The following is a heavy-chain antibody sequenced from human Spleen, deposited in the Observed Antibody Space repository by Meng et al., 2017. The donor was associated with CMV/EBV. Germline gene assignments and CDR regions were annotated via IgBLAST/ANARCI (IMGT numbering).Heavy chain of an antibody. J-gene: IGHJ3*02. CDR1: GGSVSSGSYY. Sequence: GSLRLSCTVSGGSVSSGSYYWSWIRQPPGKGLEWIGYVYYSGSTNYNPSLKSRVTISVDTSKNQFSLKLSSVTAADTAVYYCARGRVVPAAILSGAFDIWGQGTMVTVSS. V-gene: IGHV4-61*01. CDR3: ARGRVVPAAILSGAFDI. CDR2: VYYSGST. D-gene: IGHD2-2*02.